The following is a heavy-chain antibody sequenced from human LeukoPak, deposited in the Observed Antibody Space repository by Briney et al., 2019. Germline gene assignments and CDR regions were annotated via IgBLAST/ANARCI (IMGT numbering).Heavy chain of an antibody. Sequence: SQTMSLTCTVSSSSTTTNYSGWIRQPPGQGLEWIGTIDHIVTTFYHPSLTSCVSISVYTSKNHFSLNLTSVAATDTALCYCARVYWRLGAHDAFDIWGQETMVTVSS. D-gene: IGHD1-26*01. V-gene: IGHV4-38-2*02. CDR1: SSSTTTNY. CDR2: IDHIVTT. CDR3: ARVYWRLGAHDAFDI. J-gene: IGHJ3*02.